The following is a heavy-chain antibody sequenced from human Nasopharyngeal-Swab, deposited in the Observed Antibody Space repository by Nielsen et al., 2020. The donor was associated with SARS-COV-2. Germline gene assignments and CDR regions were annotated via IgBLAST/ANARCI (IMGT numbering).Heavy chain of an antibody. J-gene: IGHJ6*02. CDR1: GFTFSGYA. CDR2: ILGGGSDK. CDR3: AKDRDSGDDSEEYYHYYGMDV. Sequence: GESLKISCTASGFTFSGYAMNWVRQAPGEGLQWVAGILGGGSDKFYAESVMGRFTISRDNSKNTLNLQMNNLRAEDTAIYYCAKDRDSGDDSEEYYHYYGMDVWGQGAPVTVSS. D-gene: IGHD5-12*01. V-gene: IGHV3-23*01.